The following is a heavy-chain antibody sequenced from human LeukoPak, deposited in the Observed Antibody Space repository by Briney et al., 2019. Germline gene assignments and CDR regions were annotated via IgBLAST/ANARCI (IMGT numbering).Heavy chain of an antibody. CDR3: VKFRGIQHYNYHMDV. CDR2: LTGSGGNT. V-gene: IGHV3-23*01. J-gene: IGHJ6*03. CDR1: GFTFSSYA. Sequence: GGYLRFSCAASGFTFSSYAMSWVGQAPGKGLEWVSGLTGSGGNTYYADSVKGRFTISRDNSKNTLSLQMNSLRAEDAAVYYCVKFRGIQHYNYHMDVWGKGTTVTVSS. D-gene: IGHD3-10*01.